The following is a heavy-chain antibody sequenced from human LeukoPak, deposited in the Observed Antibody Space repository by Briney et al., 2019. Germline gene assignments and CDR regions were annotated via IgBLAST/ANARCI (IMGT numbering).Heavy chain of an antibody. CDR3: ARGRNLAV. Sequence: GGSLRLSCAASGFTFSSYWMSWVRQAPGKGLEWVANIKEDGSEKYYVDSVKGRFTISRDNAKKSLFLQMNSLRVEDAAVYYCARGRNLAVWGQGTTVTVSS. CDR2: IKEDGSEK. J-gene: IGHJ6*02. V-gene: IGHV3-7*01. CDR1: GFTFSSYW.